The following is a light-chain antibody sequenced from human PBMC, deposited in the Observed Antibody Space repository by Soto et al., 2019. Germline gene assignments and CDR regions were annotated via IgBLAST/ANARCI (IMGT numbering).Light chain of an antibody. CDR2: DVT. Sequence: QYALTQPASVSGSPGQSITISCTGTSSDVGGYNYVSWYQHHPGKAPKLMIYDVTNRPSGVSNRFSGSKSGNTASLTISGLQAEDEADYYCTSYTTSSPYVVFGGGTKLTVL. J-gene: IGLJ2*01. V-gene: IGLV2-14*03. CDR1: SSDVGGYNY. CDR3: TSYTTSSPYVV.